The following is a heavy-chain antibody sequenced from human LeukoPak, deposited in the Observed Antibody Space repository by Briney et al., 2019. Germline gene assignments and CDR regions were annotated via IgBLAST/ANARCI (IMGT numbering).Heavy chain of an antibody. CDR1: GFTFSGSA. Sequence: GRSLRLSCAASGFTFSGSAMHWVRQASGKGLEWVGRIRSKANSYATAYAASVKGRFTISRDDSKNTAYLQMNSLKTEDTAVXXXXXXSLAPSGWYYFDYWGQGTLVTVPS. CDR2: IRSKANSYAT. V-gene: IGHV3-73*01. D-gene: IGHD6-13*01. CDR3: XXXSLAPSGWYYFDY. J-gene: IGHJ4*02.